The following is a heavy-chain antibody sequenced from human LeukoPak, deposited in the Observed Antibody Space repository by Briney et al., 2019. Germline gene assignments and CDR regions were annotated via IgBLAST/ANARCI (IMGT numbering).Heavy chain of an antibody. CDR3: ARPNRDGNYYY. CDR2: IYYTGTA. V-gene: IGHV4-39*01. D-gene: IGHD5-24*01. Sequence: SETLSLTCTVSGDSISRSSYHWGWIRQPPGKGLEGIGSIYYTGTAYYNPSLKSRVTIFVDTSKNQFSLKLNSVTAADTAVYYCARPNRDGNYYYWGQGTLVTVSS. J-gene: IGHJ4*02. CDR1: GDSISRSSYH.